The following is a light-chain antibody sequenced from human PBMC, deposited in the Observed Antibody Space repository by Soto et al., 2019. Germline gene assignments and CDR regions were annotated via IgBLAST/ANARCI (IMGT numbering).Light chain of an antibody. J-gene: IGLJ1*01. V-gene: IGLV2-11*01. CDR3: CSFAGSFYV. CDR1: SRDVDAYDF. Sequence: QSALTQPRSVSGSPGQSVAISCTGTSRDVDAYDFVSWYQHHPGKAPKLIISEVSKRPSGVSHRFSGSKSGNTASLTISGLQAEDVADYFCCSFAGSFYVFGTGTKLTVL. CDR2: EVS.